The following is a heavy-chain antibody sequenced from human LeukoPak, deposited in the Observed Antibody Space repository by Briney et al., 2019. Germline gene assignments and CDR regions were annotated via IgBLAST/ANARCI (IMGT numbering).Heavy chain of an antibody. Sequence: GGSLRLSCAASGFTFSSYGMHWVRQAPGKGLEWVAVISYDGNNKYYADSVKGRFTISRDNSKNTLYLQMNSLRAEDTAVYYCATWYSSGWHDAFDIWGQGTMVTVSS. CDR1: GFTFSSYG. J-gene: IGHJ3*02. V-gene: IGHV3-30*03. CDR2: ISYDGNNK. D-gene: IGHD6-19*01. CDR3: ATWYSSGWHDAFDI.